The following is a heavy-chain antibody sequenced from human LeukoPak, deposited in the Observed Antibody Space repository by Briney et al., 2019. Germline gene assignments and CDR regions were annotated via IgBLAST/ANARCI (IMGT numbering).Heavy chain of an antibody. Sequence: SETLSLTCTVSGGSVSSGSYYWSWIRQPPGKGLEWIGYIYYSGSTNYNPSLKSRVTISVDTSKNQFSLKLSSVTAGDTAVYYCARDSPPGYYYGMDVWGKGTTVTVSS. CDR2: IYYSGST. J-gene: IGHJ6*04. V-gene: IGHV4-61*01. CDR1: GGSVSSGSYY. CDR3: ARDSPPGYYYGMDV. D-gene: IGHD3-10*01.